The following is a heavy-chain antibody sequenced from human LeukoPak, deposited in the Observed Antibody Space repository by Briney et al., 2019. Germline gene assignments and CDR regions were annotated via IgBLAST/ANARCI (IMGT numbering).Heavy chain of an antibody. D-gene: IGHD6-13*01. Sequence: SETLSLTCIVSGYSFSSGYYWGWIRQPPGKGLEWIGNIHHSGSTYYNPSLKSRVTISVDTSKNQLSLKLSSVTAADTAVYYCARVAAGIGFFQHWGQGTLVTVSS. CDR2: IHHSGST. CDR3: ARVAAGIGFFQH. CDR1: GYSFSSGYY. J-gene: IGHJ1*01. V-gene: IGHV4-38-2*02.